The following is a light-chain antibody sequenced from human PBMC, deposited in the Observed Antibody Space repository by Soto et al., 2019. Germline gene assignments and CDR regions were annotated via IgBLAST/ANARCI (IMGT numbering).Light chain of an antibody. CDR2: WAS. Sequence: EIVMAQFPETLAVSVGERATIKCRSSQSLLDSSDNRNYLTWYQQKPGQPPKLLIYWASTRQSGVPDRFSGSGSGTDFTLTINSLQAEDVAVYYCQQYYSTPWTFGQGTKVDIK. V-gene: IGKV4-1*01. J-gene: IGKJ1*01. CDR3: QQYYSTPWT. CDR1: QSLLDSSDNRNY.